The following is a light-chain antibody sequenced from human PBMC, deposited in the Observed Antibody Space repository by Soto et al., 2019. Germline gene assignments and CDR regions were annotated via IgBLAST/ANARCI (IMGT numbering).Light chain of an antibody. CDR3: QQSYSTPPIT. V-gene: IGKV1-39*01. CDR2: AAS. Sequence: DIQRNQSPSSLSASVGDRGTITCRTSQRIENYLNWYQLKPGKAPKLLIYAASSLQSGVPSRFSGSGSGTDFTLTISSLQPEDFATYYCQQSYSTPPITFGQGTRLEN. J-gene: IGKJ5*01. CDR1: QRIENY.